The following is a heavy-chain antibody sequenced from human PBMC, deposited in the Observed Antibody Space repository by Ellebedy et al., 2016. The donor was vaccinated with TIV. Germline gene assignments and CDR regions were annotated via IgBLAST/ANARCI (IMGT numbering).Heavy chain of an antibody. CDR2: IDPSDSYT. D-gene: IGHD6-19*01. CDR3: ARLYSPKQWLAGTSDY. CDR1: GYSFTSYW. Sequence: GESLKISCKGSGYSFTSYWISWVRQMPGKGLEWMGRIDPSDSYTNYSPSFQGHVTISADKSISTAYLQWSSLKASDTAMYYCARLYSPKQWLAGTSDYWGQGTLVTVSS. J-gene: IGHJ4*02. V-gene: IGHV5-10-1*01.